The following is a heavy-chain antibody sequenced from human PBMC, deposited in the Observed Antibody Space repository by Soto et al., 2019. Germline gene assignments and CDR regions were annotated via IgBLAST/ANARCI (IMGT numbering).Heavy chain of an antibody. Sequence: SETLSLTCTVSGGSIISYYCSFSRQPPVKGLEWIVYVEFSGRTNYNPSLRSRLTISVDTSKNQFSLKLSSVTAADTAVYYCARADCGGDCYSGGFNYWGQGTLVTVSS. CDR1: GGSIISYY. J-gene: IGHJ4*02. CDR3: ARADCGGDCYSGGFNY. D-gene: IGHD2-21*02. V-gene: IGHV4-59*01. CDR2: VEFSGRT.